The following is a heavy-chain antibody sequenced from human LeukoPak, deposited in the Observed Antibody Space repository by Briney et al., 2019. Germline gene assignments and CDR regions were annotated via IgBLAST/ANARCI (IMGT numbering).Heavy chain of an antibody. D-gene: IGHD1-26*01. CDR3: ATDHQWQLLGY. V-gene: IGHV1-24*01. CDR1: GNTLSELS. Sequence: ASVKVSCKVSGNTLSELSMHWVRQAPGKGLEWMGDVDPEDDKNIYAQKFQGRVTMTEDTSTDTAYMELSNLRSEDTAVYYCATDHQWQLLGYWGQGTLVTVSS. CDR2: VDPEDDKN. J-gene: IGHJ4*02.